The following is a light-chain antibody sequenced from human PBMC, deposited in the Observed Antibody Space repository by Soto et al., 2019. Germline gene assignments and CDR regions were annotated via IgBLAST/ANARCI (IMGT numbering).Light chain of an antibody. CDR1: QSISTY. Sequence: DIQMTQSPSSLSDSVGEGVTITCRASQSISTYLHWYQQKPGKAPNLLIYAASTLQSGVPSRFSGSGSGTDFTLTISSLQPEDFATYFCKQGYSSPLTFGGGTKVDIK. CDR3: KQGYSSPLT. J-gene: IGKJ4*02. CDR2: AAS. V-gene: IGKV1-39*01.